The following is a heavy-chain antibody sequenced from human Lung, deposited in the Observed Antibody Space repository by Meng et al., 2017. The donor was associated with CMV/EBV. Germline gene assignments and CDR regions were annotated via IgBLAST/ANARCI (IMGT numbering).Heavy chain of an antibody. D-gene: IGHD3-22*01. V-gene: IGHV3-30*02. CDR3: AKGGDYDSSVEY. J-gene: IGHJ4*02. Sequence: SCAASGFTFSSYGMHWVRQAPGKGLEWVAFIRYDGSNKYYADSVKGRFTISRDNSKNTLYLQMNSLRAEDTAVYYCAKGGDYDSSVEYWGQGTLVNGAS. CDR2: IRYDGSNK. CDR1: GFTFSSYG.